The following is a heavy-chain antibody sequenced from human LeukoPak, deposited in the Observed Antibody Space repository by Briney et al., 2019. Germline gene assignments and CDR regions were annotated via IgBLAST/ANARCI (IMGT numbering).Heavy chain of an antibody. J-gene: IGHJ4*02. Sequence: SETLSLTCTVSGGSINNYYWNWIRQPQGKGLDWIGYIYYSGSTNYNPSLKSRVNISVDTSKNQFSLNLTSVSAADTAVYYCARQGAVAGTFDYWGQGTLVTVSS. CDR2: IYYSGST. CDR1: GGSINNYY. CDR3: ARQGAVAGTFDY. D-gene: IGHD6-19*01. V-gene: IGHV4-59*08.